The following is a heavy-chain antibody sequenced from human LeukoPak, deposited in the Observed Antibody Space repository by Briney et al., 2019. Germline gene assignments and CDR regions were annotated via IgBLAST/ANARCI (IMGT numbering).Heavy chain of an antibody. Sequence: SETLSLTCTVSGGSISSSSYNWGWIRQPPGKGLEWIGSIYYSGSTYYNPSLKSRVTISVDTSKNQFSLKLSSVTAADTAVYYCARHSGSGWYGEWFDPWGQGTLVTVSS. D-gene: IGHD6-19*01. CDR1: GGSISSSSYN. CDR2: IYYSGST. CDR3: ARHSGSGWYGEWFDP. V-gene: IGHV4-39*01. J-gene: IGHJ5*02.